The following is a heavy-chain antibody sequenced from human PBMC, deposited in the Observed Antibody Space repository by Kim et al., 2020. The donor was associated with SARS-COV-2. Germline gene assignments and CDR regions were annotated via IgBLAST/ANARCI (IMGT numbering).Heavy chain of an antibody. V-gene: IGHV4-59*08. D-gene: IGHD1-26*01. CDR3: ARREGGSNYFDY. Sequence: IYNPPPKGRVTMSVDRAKNRFSRKLSSVTAADTAVYYCARREGGSNYFDYWGQGTLVTVSS. J-gene: IGHJ4*02.